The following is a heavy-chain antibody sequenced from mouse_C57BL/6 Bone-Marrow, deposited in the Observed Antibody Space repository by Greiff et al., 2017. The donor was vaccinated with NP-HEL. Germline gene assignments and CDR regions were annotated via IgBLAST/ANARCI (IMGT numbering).Heavy chain of an antibody. Sequence: QVQLQQSGPELVKPGASVKISCKASGYAFSSSWMNWVKQRPGKGLEWIGRIYPGDGDTNYNGKFKGKATLTADESSSPAYMQLSSLTSEDSAVYFCARGGITTVVYLDSWGQGTTLTVSS. CDR3: ARGGITTVVYLDS. D-gene: IGHD1-1*01. V-gene: IGHV1-82*01. CDR2: IYPGDGDT. CDR1: GYAFSSSW. J-gene: IGHJ2*01.